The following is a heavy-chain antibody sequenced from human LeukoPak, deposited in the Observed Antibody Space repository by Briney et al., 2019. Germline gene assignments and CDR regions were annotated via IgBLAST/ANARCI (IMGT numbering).Heavy chain of an antibody. Sequence: GASVTVSCKASGYTFTNYHINWVRQATGQGLEWMGWKNPNNGNSGYAQKFQGRVTITRDTSISTSYMELRSLRSDDTAVYFCARTTSFTASGYDYWGQGPLVTVSS. J-gene: IGHJ4*02. CDR1: GYTFTNYH. CDR3: ARTTSFTASGYDY. CDR2: KNPNNGNS. V-gene: IGHV1-8*03. D-gene: IGHD6-25*01.